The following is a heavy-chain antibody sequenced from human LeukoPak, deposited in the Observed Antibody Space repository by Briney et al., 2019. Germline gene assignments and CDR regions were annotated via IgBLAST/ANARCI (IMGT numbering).Heavy chain of an antibody. V-gene: IGHV3-23*01. CDR3: ARDPNGDYIGAFDM. D-gene: IGHD4-17*01. Sequence: GGSLRLSCTASGFTFSAYAMMWVRQAAGKGPEWVSAIRGGGGSAFYADSVKGRFTISRDNSKYTLFLQMNSLRAEDTAVYYCARDPNGDYIGAFDMWGPGTMVTVSS. J-gene: IGHJ3*02. CDR1: GFTFSAYA. CDR2: IRGGGGSA.